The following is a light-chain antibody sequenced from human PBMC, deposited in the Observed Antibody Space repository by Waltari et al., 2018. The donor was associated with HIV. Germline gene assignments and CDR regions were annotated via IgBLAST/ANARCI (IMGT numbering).Light chain of an antibody. J-gene: IGLJ1*01. CDR2: EDT. CDR1: KLGDKD. V-gene: IGLV3-1*01. CDR3: QAWDNSAAV. Sequence: SYDLTQPPSVSVSPGQTARITCSGHKLGDKDVSWYQQRPGQSPVLVIFEDTKRPSDIPERFSGSNSGNTATLTISGTQAMDEADYFCQAWDNSAAVFGSGTKVTVL.